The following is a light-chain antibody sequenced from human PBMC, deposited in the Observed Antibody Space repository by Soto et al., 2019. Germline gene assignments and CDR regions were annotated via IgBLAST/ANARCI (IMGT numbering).Light chain of an antibody. Sequence: QSVLTQPACVSLSPGQSITISCTGTSSDVGGYNYVSWYQQHPGKAPKLLIYEVSHRPSGVSNRFSGSKSGNTASLTISGLQAEDEADYYCTSYTSTDTLLYVFGTGTKVTVL. J-gene: IGLJ1*01. CDR3: TSYTSTDTLLYV. CDR2: EVS. CDR1: SSDVGGYNY. V-gene: IGLV2-14*01.